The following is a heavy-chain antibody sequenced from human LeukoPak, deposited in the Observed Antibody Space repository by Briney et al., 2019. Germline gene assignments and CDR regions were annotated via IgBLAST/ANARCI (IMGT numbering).Heavy chain of an antibody. V-gene: IGHV4-30-4*08. CDR2: IYYSGST. Sequence: PSETLSLTCTVSGGSITSSSYYWGWIRQPPGKGLEWIGYIYYSGSTYYNPSLKSRVTISVDTSKNQFSLKLSSVTAADTAVYYCARVTITSAFDIWGQGTVVTVSS. CDR3: ARVTITSAFDI. J-gene: IGHJ3*02. CDR1: GGSITSSSYY. D-gene: IGHD4/OR15-4a*01.